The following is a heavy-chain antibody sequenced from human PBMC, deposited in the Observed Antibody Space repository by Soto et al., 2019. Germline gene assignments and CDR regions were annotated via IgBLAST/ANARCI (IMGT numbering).Heavy chain of an antibody. J-gene: IGHJ4*02. CDR2: IYYSGST. CDR3: ARDGSGSYYYYSDY. D-gene: IGHD3-10*01. V-gene: IGHV4-39*07. CDR1: GVSISSGTYY. Sequence: SETLSLTCSVSGVSISSGTYYWGWIRQPPGKGLEWIGTIYYSGSTYYNPSLKSRVTISVDRSKNQFSLKLSSVTAADTAVYYCARDGSGSYYYYSDYWGQGTLVTVSS.